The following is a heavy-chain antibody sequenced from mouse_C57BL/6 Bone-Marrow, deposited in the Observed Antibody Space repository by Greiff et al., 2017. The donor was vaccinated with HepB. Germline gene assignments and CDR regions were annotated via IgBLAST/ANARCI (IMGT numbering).Heavy chain of an antibody. CDR2: IHPNSGST. V-gene: IGHV1-64*01. Sequence: QVQLQQPGAELVKPEASVKLSCKASGYTFTSYWMHWVKQRPGQGLEWIGMIHPNSGSTNYNEKFKSKATLTVDKSSSTAYMQLSSLTSEDSAVYYCARGRDYYGSSYHYYAMDYWGQGTSVTVSS. J-gene: IGHJ4*01. CDR3: ARGRDYYGSSYHYYAMDY. CDR1: GYTFTSYW. D-gene: IGHD1-1*01.